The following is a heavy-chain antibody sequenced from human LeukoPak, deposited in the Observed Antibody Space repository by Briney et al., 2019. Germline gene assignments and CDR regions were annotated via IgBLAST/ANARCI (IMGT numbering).Heavy chain of an antibody. Sequence: SETLSLTCTVSGSSISSGYYWGWIRQPPGKGLEWIGSIHHSGSTYYSPSLKSRVTISVDTSKNQFSLKMSSVSAADTAVYYCARTTEAHSWRTRYYDYYMDVWGKGTTVTVSS. CDR3: ARTTEAHSWRTRYYDYYMDV. D-gene: IGHD6-13*01. J-gene: IGHJ6*03. CDR1: GSSISSGYY. V-gene: IGHV4-38-2*02. CDR2: IHHSGST.